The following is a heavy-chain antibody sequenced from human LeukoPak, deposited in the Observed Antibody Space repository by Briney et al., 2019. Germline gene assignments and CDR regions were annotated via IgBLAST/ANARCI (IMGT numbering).Heavy chain of an antibody. CDR1: GYSFTSYW. Sequence: GESLKISRKGSGYSFTSYWIGWVRQMPGKGLEWMGRIDPSDSYTNYSPSFQGHVTISADKSISTAYLQWSSLKASDTAMYYCARQTDYGDATDYWGQGTPVTVSS. V-gene: IGHV5-10-1*01. J-gene: IGHJ4*02. D-gene: IGHD4-17*01. CDR3: ARQTDYGDATDY. CDR2: IDPSDSYT.